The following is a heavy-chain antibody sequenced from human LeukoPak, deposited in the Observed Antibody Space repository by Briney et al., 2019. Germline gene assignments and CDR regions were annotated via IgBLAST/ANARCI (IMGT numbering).Heavy chain of an antibody. D-gene: IGHD1-1*01. Sequence: PSETLSLTCTVSGDSINDHYWSWIRQPPGKGLEWIGYIYTTESTNYNPSLKSRVTISVDTSKNQFSLMLSSVTAADTAFYYCARRRTTGTTGYFDYWGQGILVTVSS. V-gene: IGHV4-4*09. CDR1: GDSINDHY. CDR2: IYTTEST. CDR3: ARRRTTGTTGYFDY. J-gene: IGHJ4*02.